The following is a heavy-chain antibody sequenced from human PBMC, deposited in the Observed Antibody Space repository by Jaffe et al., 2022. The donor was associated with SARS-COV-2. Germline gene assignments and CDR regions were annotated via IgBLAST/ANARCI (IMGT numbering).Heavy chain of an antibody. CDR1: GGSISKSSYY. CDR3: TRHPLAQWVRFRIDY. CDR2: IYYSGST. J-gene: IGHJ4*02. Sequence: QLQLQESGPGLVKPSETLSLTCSVSGGSISKSSYYWAWIRQPPGKGLEWIGSIYYSGSTYYNPSLKRRVTISVDTSKNQFTLNLSSVTAADTAVYYCTRHPLAQWVRFRIDYWGQGTLVTVSS. D-gene: IGHD5-12*01. V-gene: IGHV4-39*01.